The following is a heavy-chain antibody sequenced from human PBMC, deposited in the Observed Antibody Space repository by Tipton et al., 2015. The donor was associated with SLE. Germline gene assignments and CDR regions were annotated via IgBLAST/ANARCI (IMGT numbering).Heavy chain of an antibody. CDR3: ARGWWFDP. J-gene: IGHJ5*02. Sequence: LRLSCAVYGGSFSGYYWSWIRQPPGRGLEWIGEINHSGSTNYNPSLKSRVTISVGTSKNQFSLKLSSVTAADTAVYYCARGWWFDPWGQGTLVTVSS. CDR1: GGSFSGYY. CDR2: INHSGST. V-gene: IGHV4-34*01.